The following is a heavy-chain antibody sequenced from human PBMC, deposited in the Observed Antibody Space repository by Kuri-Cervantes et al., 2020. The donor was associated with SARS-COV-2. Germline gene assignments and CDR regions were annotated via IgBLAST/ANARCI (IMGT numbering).Heavy chain of an antibody. CDR2: FDPEDGET. Sequence: ASVKVSCKVSGYTLTELSMHWVRQAPGKGLEWMGGFDPEDGETIYAQKFQGRVTITADESTSTAYMELSSLRSEDTAVYYCAREFHHDFWSGYYWGGLTHPRSQAPTSNDAFDIWGQGTMVTVSS. CDR1: GYTLTELS. V-gene: IGHV1-24*01. J-gene: IGHJ3*02. CDR3: AREFHHDFWSGYYWGGLTHPRSQAPTSNDAFDI. D-gene: IGHD3-3*01.